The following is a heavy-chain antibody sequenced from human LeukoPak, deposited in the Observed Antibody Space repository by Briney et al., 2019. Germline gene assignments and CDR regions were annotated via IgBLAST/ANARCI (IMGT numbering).Heavy chain of an antibody. CDR1: GYTLTELS. D-gene: IGHD3-9*01. J-gene: IGHJ4*02. Sequence: ASVKVSCKVSGYTLTELSMHWVRQAPGKGLEWMGGFDPEDGETIYAQKFQGRVTMTRNTSISTAYMELSSLRSEDTAVYYCARVQYFDWLLPEPHFDYWGQGTLVTVSS. CDR2: FDPEDGET. CDR3: ARVQYFDWLLPEPHFDY. V-gene: IGHV1-24*01.